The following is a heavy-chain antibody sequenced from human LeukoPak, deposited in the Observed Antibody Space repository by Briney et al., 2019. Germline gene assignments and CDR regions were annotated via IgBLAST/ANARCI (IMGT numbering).Heavy chain of an antibody. CDR2: ISWSGDRM. V-gene: IGHV3-9*01. CDR3: AKDLGGSATTV. D-gene: IGHD2-2*01. Sequence: GRSLRLSCAASGFTFEDHVMHWVRQAPGRGLEWVSSISWSGDRMGYADAVKGRFTISRDNAKNSLFLQMNSLRVEDTALYYCAKDLGGSATTVWGQGTLVTVSS. J-gene: IGHJ4*02. CDR1: GFTFEDHV.